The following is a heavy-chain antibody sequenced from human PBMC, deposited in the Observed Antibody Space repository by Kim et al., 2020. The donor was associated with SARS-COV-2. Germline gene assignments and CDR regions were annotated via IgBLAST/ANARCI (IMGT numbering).Heavy chain of an antibody. V-gene: IGHV4-61*02. Sequence: SETLSLTCTVSGGSISSGSYYWSWIRQPAGKGLEWIGRIYTSGSTNYNPSLKSRVTISVDTSKNQFSLKLSSVTAADTAVYYCARGGDGSSTYYYYYGMDVWGQGTTVTVSS. J-gene: IGHJ6*02. D-gene: IGHD6-6*01. CDR3: ARGGDGSSTYYYYYGMDV. CDR1: GGSISSGSYY. CDR2: IYTSGST.